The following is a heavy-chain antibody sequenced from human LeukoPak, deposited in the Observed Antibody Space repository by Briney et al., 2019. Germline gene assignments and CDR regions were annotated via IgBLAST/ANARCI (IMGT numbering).Heavy chain of an antibody. CDR1: GGSVSSGSYY. CDR3: ARDYRHSNADYYYYGMDV. Sequence: SETLSLTCTVSGGSVSSGSYYWSWIRQPPGKGLEWIGYIYYSGSTNYNPSLKSRVTISVDTSKNQFSLKLSSVTAADTAVYYRARDYRHSNADYYYYGMDVWGQGTTVTVSS. J-gene: IGHJ6*02. V-gene: IGHV4-61*01. D-gene: IGHD4-11*01. CDR2: IYYSGST.